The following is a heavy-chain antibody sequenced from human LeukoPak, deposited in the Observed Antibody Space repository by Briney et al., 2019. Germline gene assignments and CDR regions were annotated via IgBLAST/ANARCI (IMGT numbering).Heavy chain of an antibody. V-gene: IGHV1-2*06. J-gene: IGHJ4*02. CDR1: GYTFTGYY. CDR2: INPNSGGT. D-gene: IGHD3-22*01. Sequence: GASVKVSCKASGYTFTGYYMHWVRQAPGQGLEWMGRINPNSGGTNYAQKFQGRVTMTRDTSISTAYMELSRLRSDDTALYYCARLPYYYDSSGDFDYWGQGTLVTLSS. CDR3: ARLPYYYDSSGDFDY.